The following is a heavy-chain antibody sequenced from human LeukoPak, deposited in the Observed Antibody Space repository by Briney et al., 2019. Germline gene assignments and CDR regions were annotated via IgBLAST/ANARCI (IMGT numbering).Heavy chain of an antibody. Sequence: GASVKVSCKASGYTFASYYMHWVRQAPGQGLEWMGIINPSGGSTSYAQKFQGRVTMTRDTSTSTIYMELSSLRSEDTAVYYCARDKTDSSTYSWFDPWGQGTLVTVSS. D-gene: IGHD6-13*01. J-gene: IGHJ5*02. CDR2: INPSGGST. V-gene: IGHV1-46*01. CDR1: GYTFASYY. CDR3: ARDKTDSSTYSWFDP.